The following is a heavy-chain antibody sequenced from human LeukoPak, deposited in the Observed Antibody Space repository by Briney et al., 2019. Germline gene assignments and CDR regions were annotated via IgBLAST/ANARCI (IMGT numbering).Heavy chain of an antibody. CDR1: GFTFSTYW. V-gene: IGHV3-74*01. J-gene: IGHJ4*02. CDR3: ARDSSGWGFDY. D-gene: IGHD6-25*01. CDR2: IRSDGSST. Sequence: PGGSLRLSRAASGFTFSTYWMHWVRQAPGKGLVWVSGIRSDGSSTIYADSVKGRFTISRDNARNTLYLQVNSLRAEDTAVYYCARDSSGWGFDYWGQGSLVTVSS.